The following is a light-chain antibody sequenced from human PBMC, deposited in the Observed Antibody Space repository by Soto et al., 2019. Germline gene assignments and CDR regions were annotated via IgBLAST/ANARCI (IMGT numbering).Light chain of an antibody. CDR2: AAS. Sequence: DIQMTQSPSSLSASVGDRVTIACRASQGISNYLAWYQQKPGKAPKLLIYAASTLQSGVPSRYSGSRSGTACILTICILKAEDVATYYCQKYNSAPLTFGGGTKVEIK. CDR3: QKYNSAPLT. CDR1: QGISNY. J-gene: IGKJ4*01. V-gene: IGKV1-27*01.